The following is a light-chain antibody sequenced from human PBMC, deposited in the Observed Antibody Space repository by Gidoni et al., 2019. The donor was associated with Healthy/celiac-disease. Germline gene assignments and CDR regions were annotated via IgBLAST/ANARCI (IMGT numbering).Light chain of an antibody. Sequence: QSALTQPASVSGSQGKSITISCTGTSSDVGGYNYVSWYQPHPGKAPKLMIYDVSNRPSGVSNLFSGSKSGNTASLTISGLQAEDEADYYCSSYTSSSTLVVFGGGTKLTVL. CDR1: SSDVGGYNY. J-gene: IGLJ2*01. CDR3: SSYTSSSTLVV. CDR2: DVS. V-gene: IGLV2-14*03.